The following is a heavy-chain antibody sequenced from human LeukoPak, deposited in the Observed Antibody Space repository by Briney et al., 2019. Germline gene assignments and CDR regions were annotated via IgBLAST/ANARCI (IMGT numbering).Heavy chain of an antibody. CDR1: GYSFTSYW. J-gene: IGHJ6*02. V-gene: IGHV5-51*01. CDR2: NHPGDSDT. D-gene: IGHD5-12*01. Sequence: GESLKISCKGSGYSFTSYWIGWVRQMPGKGLEWMGINHPGDSDTRYSPSFQGQVTISADKSISTAYLQWSSLKASDTAMYYCARQGGYSGYEIGHYYYGMDVWGQGTTVTVSS. CDR3: ARQGGYSGYEIGHYYYGMDV.